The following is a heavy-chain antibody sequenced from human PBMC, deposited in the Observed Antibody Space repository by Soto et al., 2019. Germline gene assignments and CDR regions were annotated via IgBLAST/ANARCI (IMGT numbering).Heavy chain of an antibody. CDR3: ARLAPTYYDFWSGPTNHWFDP. Sequence: PSETLSLTCTVSGGSISSSSYYWGWIRQPPGKGLEWIGSIYYSGSTYYNPSLKSRVTISVDTSKNQFSLKLSSVTAADTAVYYCARLAPTYYDFWSGPTNHWFDPWGQGTLVTVSS. CDR2: IYYSGST. D-gene: IGHD3-3*01. CDR1: GGSISSSSYY. J-gene: IGHJ5*02. V-gene: IGHV4-39*01.